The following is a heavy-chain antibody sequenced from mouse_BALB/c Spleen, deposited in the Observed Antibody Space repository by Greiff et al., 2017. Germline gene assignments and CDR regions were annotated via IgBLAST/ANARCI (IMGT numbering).Heavy chain of an antibody. CDR3: ARRDIYYGYDDAMDY. CDR1: GFSLTSYG. CDR2: IWSGGST. J-gene: IGHJ4*01. D-gene: IGHD2-2*01. Sequence: QVQLQQSGPGLVQPSQSLSITCTVSGFSLTSYGVHWVRQSPGKGLEWLGVIWSGGSTDYNAAFISRLSISKDNSKSQVFFKMNSLQADDTAIYYCARRDIYYGYDDAMDYWGQGTSVTVSS. V-gene: IGHV2-4-1*01.